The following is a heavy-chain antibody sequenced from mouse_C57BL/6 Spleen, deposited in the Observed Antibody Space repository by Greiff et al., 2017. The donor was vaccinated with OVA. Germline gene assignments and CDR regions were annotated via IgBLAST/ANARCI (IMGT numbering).Heavy chain of an antibody. Sequence: QVQLKQSGAELARPGASVKLSCKASGYTFTSYGISWVKQRTGQGLEWIGEIYPRSGNTYYNEKFKGKATLTADKSSSTAYMELRSLTSEDSAVYVCARRYYGSSYEGFAYWGQGTLVTVSA. D-gene: IGHD1-1*01. V-gene: IGHV1-81*01. J-gene: IGHJ3*01. CDR3: ARRYYGSSYEGFAY. CDR2: IYPRSGNT. CDR1: GYTFTSYG.